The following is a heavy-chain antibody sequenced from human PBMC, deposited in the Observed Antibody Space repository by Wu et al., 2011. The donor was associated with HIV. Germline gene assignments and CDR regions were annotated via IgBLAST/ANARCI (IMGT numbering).Heavy chain of an antibody. CDR1: GYTFSSYA. CDR2: IIPIFGTA. Sequence: QVQLVQSGAEVKKPGASVKVSCKASGYTFSSYAITWVRQAPGQGLEWMGKIIPIFGTANYAQKFQGRVTITADESTSTAYMELSSLRSEDTAVYYCARDQRSGQGYFDLWGRGTLVTVSS. J-gene: IGHJ2*01. D-gene: IGHD2-15*01. CDR3: ARDQRSGQGYFDL. V-gene: IGHV1-69*18.